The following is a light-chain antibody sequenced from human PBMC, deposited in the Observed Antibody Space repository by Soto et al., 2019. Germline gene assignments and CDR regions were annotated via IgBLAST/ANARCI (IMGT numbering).Light chain of an antibody. Sequence: QSALTQPPSASGSPGQSVTISCTGTSSDVGGYNSVSWYQQHPGKAPKLMIYAVNKRPSGVPDRFSASKSDSTASLTVSGLQAEDEAHYYCSSYAGSKNLVFGGGTKLTVL. CDR3: SSYAGSKNLV. V-gene: IGLV2-8*01. J-gene: IGLJ2*01. CDR2: AVN. CDR1: SSDVGGYNS.